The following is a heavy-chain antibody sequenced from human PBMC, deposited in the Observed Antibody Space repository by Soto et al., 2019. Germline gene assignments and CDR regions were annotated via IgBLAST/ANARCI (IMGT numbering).Heavy chain of an antibody. J-gene: IGHJ6*02. CDR1: GGSISSGGYY. CDR3: ARGGYCSGGSCYSIYYYGMDV. D-gene: IGHD2-15*01. V-gene: IGHV4-31*03. Sequence: QVQLQESGPGLVKPSQTLSLTCTVSGGSISSGGYYWSWIRQHPGKGLEWIGYLYYSGSTYYNPSLTSRVTISVDTSKNQFSLKLSSVTAADTAVYYCARGGYCSGGSCYSIYYYGMDVWGQGTTVTVSS. CDR2: LYYSGST.